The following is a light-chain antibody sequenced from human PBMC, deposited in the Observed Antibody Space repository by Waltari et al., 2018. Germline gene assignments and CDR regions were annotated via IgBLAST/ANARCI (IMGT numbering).Light chain of an antibody. J-gene: IGLJ2*01. CDR1: SSDVGGYNY. Sequence: QSALTQPASVSGSPGQSITISCTGTSSDVGGYNYVSWYQHHPGKAPKIMIYDVNDRPSGVSNRFSGSKSGNTASLIISGLQAEDEADYYCSSYRRSDIVVFGGGTKLTVL. V-gene: IGLV2-14*03. CDR2: DVN. CDR3: SSYRRSDIVV.